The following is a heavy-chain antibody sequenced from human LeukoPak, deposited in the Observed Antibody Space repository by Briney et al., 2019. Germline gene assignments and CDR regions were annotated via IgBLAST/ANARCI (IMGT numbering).Heavy chain of an antibody. V-gene: IGHV3-30-3*01. CDR1: GFTFSSYA. CDR2: ISYDGSNK. D-gene: IGHD2-2*01. CDR3: ARVPNRYCSSTSCYHWFDP. Sequence: GRSLRLSCAASGFTFSSYAMHWVRQAPGKGLEWVAVISYDGSNKYYADSVKGRFTIPRDNSKNTLYLQMNSLRAEDTAVYYCARVPNRYCSSTSCYHWFDPWGQGTLVTVSS. J-gene: IGHJ5*02.